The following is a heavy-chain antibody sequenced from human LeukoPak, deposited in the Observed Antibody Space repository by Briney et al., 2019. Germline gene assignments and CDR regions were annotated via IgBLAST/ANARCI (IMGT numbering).Heavy chain of an antibody. CDR3: ARSPHGDYGDY. CDR1: GYTFTSYY. Sequence: PPASVKVSCKASGYTFTSYYMHWVRQAPGQGLEWMGIINPSGGGTSYAQKFQGRVTMTRDTSTSTVYMELSSLRSEDTAVYYCARSPHGDYGDYWGQGTLVTVSS. D-gene: IGHD4-17*01. J-gene: IGHJ4*02. V-gene: IGHV1-46*01. CDR2: INPSGGGT.